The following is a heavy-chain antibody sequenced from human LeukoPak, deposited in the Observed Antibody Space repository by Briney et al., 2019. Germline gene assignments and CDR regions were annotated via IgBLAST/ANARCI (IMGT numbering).Heavy chain of an antibody. V-gene: IGHV3-21*01. D-gene: IGHD3-10*01. CDR1: GLTFSSYN. CDR3: ARDSGDGSGTYYPYGMDV. J-gene: IGHJ6*02. Sequence: GGSLRLSCAASGLTFSSYNMNWVRQAPGKGLEWVSSISRSSIYIYYADSVRGRFTISRGNAENSLSLQMNSLRAEDTAVYYCARDSGDGSGTYYPYGMDVWGQGTTVTVSS. CDR2: ISRSSIYI.